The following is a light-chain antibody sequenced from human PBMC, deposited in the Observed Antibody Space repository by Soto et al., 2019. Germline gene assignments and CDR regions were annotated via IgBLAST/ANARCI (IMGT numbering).Light chain of an antibody. CDR2: EVH. V-gene: IGLV2-14*01. CDR1: SSDVGGYNY. Sequence: QSALTQPASVSGSPGQSITISCTGTSSDVGGYNYVSWYQQHPGKAPKLLLYEVHNRPSGVSNRFSGSKSGNTASLTISGLQADDEADYYCNSYTSISTLLFGGGTQLTVL. J-gene: IGLJ2*01. CDR3: NSYTSISTLL.